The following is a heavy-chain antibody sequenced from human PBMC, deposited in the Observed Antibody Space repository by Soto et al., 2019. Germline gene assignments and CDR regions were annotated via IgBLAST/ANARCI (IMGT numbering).Heavy chain of an antibody. J-gene: IGHJ4*02. CDR1: GVSVSSSSFY. V-gene: IGHV4-61*01. CDR2: VYYSGTT. D-gene: IGHD2-2*01. CDR3: ARRQMSYHHFDY. Sequence: QVHLQESGPGLVKPSETLSLMCNVSGVSVSSSSFYWSWIRQPPGKGLEWIGYVYYSGTTNYNPSLKSRLTVSLDMSKNQFSLKLSSVTAADTAVYYCARRQMSYHHFDYWGQGTLVTVSS.